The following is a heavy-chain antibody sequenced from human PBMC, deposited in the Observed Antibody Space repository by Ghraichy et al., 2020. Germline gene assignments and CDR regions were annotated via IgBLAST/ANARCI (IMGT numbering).Heavy chain of an antibody. D-gene: IGHD5-12*01. CDR3: AKGPGYSGYDTNHYFDY. V-gene: IGHV3-23*01. J-gene: IGHJ4*02. Sequence: GESLRLSCAASGFTFSSYAMSWVRQAPGKGLEWVSAISGSGGSTYYADSVKGRFTISRDNSKNTLYLQMNSLRAEDTAVYYCAKGPGYSGYDTNHYFDYWGQGTLVTVSS. CDR2: ISGSGGST. CDR1: GFTFSSYA.